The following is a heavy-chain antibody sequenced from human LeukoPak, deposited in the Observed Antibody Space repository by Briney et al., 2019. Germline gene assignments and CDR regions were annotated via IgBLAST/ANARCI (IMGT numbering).Heavy chain of an antibody. CDR2: IIPIFGTA. CDR3: ARDRVGKYYYDSSGYYDY. CDR1: GGTFSSYA. V-gene: IGHV1-69*05. J-gene: IGHJ4*02. D-gene: IGHD3-22*01. Sequence: SVKVSCKASGGTFSSYAISWVRQAPGQGLEWMGGIIPIFGTANYAQKFQGRVTITTDESTSTAYMELSSLGSEDTAVYYCARDRVGKYYYDSSGYYDYWGQGTLVTVSS.